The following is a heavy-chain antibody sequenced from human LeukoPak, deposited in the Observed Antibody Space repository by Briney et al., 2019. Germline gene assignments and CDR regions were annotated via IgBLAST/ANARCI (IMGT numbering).Heavy chain of an antibody. CDR2: IYYSGST. CDR3: ARDSYGHYYYYMDV. J-gene: IGHJ6*03. CDR1: GGSISSYY. V-gene: IGHV4-59*01. D-gene: IGHD3-10*01. Sequence: SETLSLTCTVSGGSISSYYWSWTRQPPGKGLEWIGYIYYSGSTNYNPSLKSRVTISVDTSKNQFSLKLSSVTAADTAVYYCARDSYGHYYYYMDVWGKGTTVTVSS.